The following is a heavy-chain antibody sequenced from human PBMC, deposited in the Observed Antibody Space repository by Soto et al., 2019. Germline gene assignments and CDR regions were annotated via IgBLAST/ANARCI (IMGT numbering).Heavy chain of an antibody. CDR1: GFTFSSYA. D-gene: IGHD3-16*01. CDR2: ISGSGGST. CDR3: AKPPPMVMITFGGVNTGGENPTQFDY. Sequence: GGSLRLSCAASGFTFSSYAMSWVRQAPGKGLEWVSAISGSGGSTYYADSVKGRFTISSDNSKNTLYLQMNSLRDEDTAVYSGAKPPPMVMITFGGVNTGGENPTQFDYWGQGTLVTVSS. J-gene: IGHJ4*02. V-gene: IGHV3-23*01.